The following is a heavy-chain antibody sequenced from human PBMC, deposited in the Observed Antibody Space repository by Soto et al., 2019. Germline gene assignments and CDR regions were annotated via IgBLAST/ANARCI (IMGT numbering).Heavy chain of an antibody. Sequence: SETLSLTCAVYGGSFSGYYWSWIRQPPGKGLEWIGEILHGGSTNYSPSLESRVTISVDTSKNQVSLELRSVTAADTAVYYCVRPHYESNTFYYYLDYWGQGTLVTVSS. CDR3: VRPHYESNTFYYYLDY. V-gene: IGHV4-34*12. CDR1: GGSFSGYY. D-gene: IGHD3-22*01. J-gene: IGHJ4*02. CDR2: ILHGGST.